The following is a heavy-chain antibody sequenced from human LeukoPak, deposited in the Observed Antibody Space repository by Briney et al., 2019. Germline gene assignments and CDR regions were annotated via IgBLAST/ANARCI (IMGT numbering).Heavy chain of an antibody. CDR2: ISSNGGST. V-gene: IGHV3-64*01. CDR1: GFTFSSYA. D-gene: IGHD3-3*01. J-gene: IGHJ6*02. Sequence: GGSLRLSCAASGFTFSSYAMHWVRQAPGKGLEYVSAISSNGGSTYSANSVKGRFIISRDNSKSTLYLQMGSLRAEDMAVYYCARVGYYSGYYGMDVWGQGTTVTVSS. CDR3: ARVGYYSGYYGMDV.